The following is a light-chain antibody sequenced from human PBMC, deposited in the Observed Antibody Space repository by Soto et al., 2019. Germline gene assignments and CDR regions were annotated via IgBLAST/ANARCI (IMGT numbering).Light chain of an antibody. CDR2: DDS. Sequence: SYELTQPPSVSVAPGQTARITCGGNSIGRKTMHWYQQRPGQAPVLVVYDDSDRPSDIPERFSGSNSGDTATLTISRVEDGDEADYYCQVWDGTSEVFGTGTKVTVL. CDR3: QVWDGTSEV. J-gene: IGLJ1*01. V-gene: IGLV3-21*02. CDR1: SIGRKT.